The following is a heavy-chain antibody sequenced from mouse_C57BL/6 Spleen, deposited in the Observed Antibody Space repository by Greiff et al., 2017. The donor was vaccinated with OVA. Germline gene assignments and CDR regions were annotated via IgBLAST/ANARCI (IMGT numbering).Heavy chain of an antibody. Sequence: QVQLKQPGAELVKPGASVKLSCKASGYTFTSYWMHWVKQRPGRGLEWIGRIDPNSGGTKYNEKFKSKATLTVDKPSSTAYMQLSSLTSEDAAVYYYGREEDGLYTPDYWGQGTTLTVSS. CDR1: GYTFTSYW. CDR2: IDPNSGGT. J-gene: IGHJ2*01. D-gene: IGHD1-3*01. CDR3: GREEDGLYTPDY. V-gene: IGHV1-72*01.